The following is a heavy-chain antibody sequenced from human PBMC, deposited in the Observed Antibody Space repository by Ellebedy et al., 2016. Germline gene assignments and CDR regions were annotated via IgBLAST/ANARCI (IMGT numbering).Heavy chain of an antibody. CDR1: GGSFSGYY. CDR3: ARESTVTTAFDY. J-gene: IGHJ4*02. D-gene: IGHD4-17*01. V-gene: IGHV4-34*01. CDR2: INHSGST. Sequence: SETLSLTCAVYGGSFSGYYWSWIRQPPGKGLEWIGEINHSGSTNYNPSLKSRVTISVDTSKNQFSLKLSSVTAADTAVYYCARESTVTTAFDYWGQGTLVTVSS.